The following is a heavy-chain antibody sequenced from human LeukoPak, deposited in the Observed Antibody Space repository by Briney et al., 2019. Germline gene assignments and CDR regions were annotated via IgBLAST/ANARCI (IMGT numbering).Heavy chain of an antibody. CDR2: IYYSGST. Sequence: SQTLSLTCTVSGGSISSGGYYWSWIRQHPGKGLEWIGYIYYSGSTYYNPSLKSRVTISVDTSKNQFSLKLSSVTAADTAVYYCARDTSGSGCFPGLPAWGQGTMVTVSS. CDR1: GGSISSGGYY. J-gene: IGHJ3*01. D-gene: IGHD3-22*01. V-gene: IGHV4-31*03. CDR3: ARDTSGSGCFPGLPA.